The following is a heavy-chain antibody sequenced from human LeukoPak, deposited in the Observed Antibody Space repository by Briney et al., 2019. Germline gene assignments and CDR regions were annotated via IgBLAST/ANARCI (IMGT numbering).Heavy chain of an antibody. CDR2: MNPNSGNT. J-gene: IGHJ4*02. CDR1: GYTFTSYD. Sequence: ASVKVSCKASGYTFTSYDINWVRQATGQGLEWMGWMNPNSGNTGYAQKFQGRVTMTRNTSISTAYMELSSLRSEDTAVYYCARGLREPRRAQTDYYDSSGHWGQGTLVTVSS. CDR3: ARGLREPRRAQTDYYDSSGH. D-gene: IGHD3-22*01. V-gene: IGHV1-8*01.